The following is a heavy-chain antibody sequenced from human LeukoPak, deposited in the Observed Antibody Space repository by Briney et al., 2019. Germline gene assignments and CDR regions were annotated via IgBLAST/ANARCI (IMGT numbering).Heavy chain of an antibody. D-gene: IGHD4-17*01. CDR2: IYYSGST. V-gene: IGHV4-39*07. CDR1: GGSISSSSYY. Sequence: SETLSLACTVSGGSISSSSYYWGWIRQPPGKGLEWIGSIYYSGSTYYNPSLKSRVTISVDTSKNQFSLKLSSVTAADTAVYYCARGIPRGATVTTEFDYWGQGTLVTVSS. CDR3: ARGIPRGATVTTEFDY. J-gene: IGHJ4*02.